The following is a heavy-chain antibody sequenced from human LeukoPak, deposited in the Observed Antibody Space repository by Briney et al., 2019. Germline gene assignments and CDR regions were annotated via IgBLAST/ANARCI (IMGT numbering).Heavy chain of an antibody. V-gene: IGHV3-23*01. J-gene: IGHJ4*02. CDR2: IDNSGFTT. CDR3: ARIGGIAAPGPFDY. Sequence: GGTLRLSCAASGLTFSSYAFNWVRQAPGKGLEWVSAIDNSGFTTYYADSVRGRFTISRDNVKNTLYLQMNSLKAEDTAVYYCARIGGIAAPGPFDYWGQGTLVTVSS. CDR1: GLTFSSYA. D-gene: IGHD6-13*01.